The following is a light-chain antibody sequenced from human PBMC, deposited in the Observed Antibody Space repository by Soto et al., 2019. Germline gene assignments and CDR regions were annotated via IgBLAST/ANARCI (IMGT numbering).Light chain of an antibody. CDR3: CSYAGSNTYV. CDR2: EDT. V-gene: IGLV2-8*01. J-gene: IGLJ1*01. Sequence: QSALTQPPSASGSPGQSVTMPCTGTSSDVSTYKYVSWYQQHPGKAPKLMIYEDTKRPSGIPDRFSGSKSGNTASLTVSGLQAEDEADYFCCSYAGSNTYVFGTGTKVTVL. CDR1: SSDVSTYKY.